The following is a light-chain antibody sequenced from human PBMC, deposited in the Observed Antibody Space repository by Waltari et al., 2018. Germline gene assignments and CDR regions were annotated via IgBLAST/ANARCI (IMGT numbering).Light chain of an antibody. CDR2: DVF. J-gene: IGKJ2*03. V-gene: IGKV3-11*01. CDR1: QSVGHY. CDR3: QQRSNWPPLFS. Sequence: EIVLTQSPATLSLSPGDRATLSCRASQSVGHYLAWYQHKPGQAPRLLIYDVFKRATGIPARFSGGGSETDFTLTVSSLEPEDFAVYYCQQRSNWPPLFSFGQGTKQEIK.